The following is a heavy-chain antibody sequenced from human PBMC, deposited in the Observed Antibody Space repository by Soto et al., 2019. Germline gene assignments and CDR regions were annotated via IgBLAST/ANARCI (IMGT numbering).Heavy chain of an antibody. J-gene: IGHJ5*02. CDR2: ISHTGTT. Sequence: QVQLQESGPGLVKPSETLSLTCAVSGDSISGSQWWSWVRLPPGKGLEWIGEISHTGTTNYNPSLKSRVTMSVDKPKNQFSLNLTSVTAADTAVYYCAREPITTPRGVSQVDPWGQGSLVTVSS. CDR3: AREPITTPRGVSQVDP. D-gene: IGHD3-22*01. CDR1: GDSISGSQW. V-gene: IGHV4-4*02.